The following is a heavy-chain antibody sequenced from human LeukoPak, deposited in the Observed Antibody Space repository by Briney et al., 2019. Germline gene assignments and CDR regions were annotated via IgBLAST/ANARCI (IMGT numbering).Heavy chain of an antibody. D-gene: IGHD4-17*01. CDR3: AKIALTVRLGGDR. J-gene: IGHJ5*02. CDR2: INSNGGTT. V-gene: IGHV3-23*01. CDR1: GFTYSNHP. Sequence: GGSLRLTCASTGFTYSNHPLNWFRQAPGKGLEWVSGINSNGGTTYYADSVKGRFTIFRDNSENTLYLQMNSLRVENTAVYYFAKIALTVRLGGDRWGQGTLVTVSS.